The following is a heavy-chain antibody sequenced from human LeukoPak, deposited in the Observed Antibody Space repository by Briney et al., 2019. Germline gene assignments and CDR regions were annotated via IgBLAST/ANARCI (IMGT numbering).Heavy chain of an antibody. J-gene: IGHJ3*02. CDR1: GGSISSGDYY. V-gene: IGHV4-30-4*01. CDR2: IYYSGST. CDR3: ASSTGGDCCDAFDI. Sequence: PSETLSLTCTVSGGSISSGDYYWSWIRQPPGKGLEWIGYIYYSGSTYYNPSLKSRVTISVDTSKNQFSLKLSSVTAADTAVYYCASSTGGDCCDAFDIWGQGTMVTVSS. D-gene: IGHD2-21*02.